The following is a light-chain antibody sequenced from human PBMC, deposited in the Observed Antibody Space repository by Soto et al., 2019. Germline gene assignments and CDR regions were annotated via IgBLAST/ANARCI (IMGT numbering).Light chain of an antibody. CDR3: QQTSSAPFT. CDR2: DAA. J-gene: IGKJ3*01. Sequence: DIQMTQSPYSLSAAVGDRVTITCRASQNINTYLNWYQQKPGKAPKLLISDAASLQSGVPSRFSGSGSRTDFTLTITSLQPEDFATYYCQQTSSAPFTFGPGTKVDIK. V-gene: IGKV1-39*01. CDR1: QNINTY.